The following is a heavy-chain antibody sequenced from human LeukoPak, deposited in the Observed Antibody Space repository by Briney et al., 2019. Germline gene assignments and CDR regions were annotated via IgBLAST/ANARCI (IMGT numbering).Heavy chain of an antibody. D-gene: IGHD2-15*01. V-gene: IGHV1-18*01. CDR1: GYTCTSNG. J-gene: IGHJ6*03. CDR3: ARVCRAYYYYYMDV. Sequence: GASVKVSCKATGYTCTSNGISWVRQAPGQGLEWMGWISAYNGNTSYAQKLQGRVTMTTDTSTSTAYMELRSLRSDDTAVYYCARVCRAYYYYYMDVWGKGTTVTVSS. CDR2: ISAYNGNT.